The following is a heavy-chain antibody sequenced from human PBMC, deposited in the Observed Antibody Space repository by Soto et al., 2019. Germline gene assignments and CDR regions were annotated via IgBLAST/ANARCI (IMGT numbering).Heavy chain of an antibody. D-gene: IGHD6-19*01. J-gene: IGHJ5*02. CDR3: ARDVAGEYNWFDP. V-gene: IGHV1-3*01. CDR2: INAGNGNT. Sequence: ASVKVSCKASGYTFTSYAMHWVRQAPGQRLEWMGWINAGNGNTKYSQKFQGRVTITRDTSASTAYMELSSLRPEDTAVYYCARDVAGEYNWFDPWGQGTLVTVS. CDR1: GYTFTSYA.